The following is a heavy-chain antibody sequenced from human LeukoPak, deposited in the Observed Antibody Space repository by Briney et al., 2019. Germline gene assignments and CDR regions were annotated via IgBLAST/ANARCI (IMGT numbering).Heavy chain of an antibody. CDR3: AKDYYDSSGYYNDAFDM. CDR1: GFTFSYYG. CDR2: ISYDGSNK. V-gene: IGHV3-30*18. J-gene: IGHJ3*02. D-gene: IGHD3-22*01. Sequence: AGGSPRLSCAASGFTFSYYGMHWVRQAPGKGLEWVAVISYDGSNKYYAESVKGRFTISRDNSKNTLYLQMNSLRAEDTAVYYCAKDYYDSSGYYNDAFDMWGQGTMVTVSS.